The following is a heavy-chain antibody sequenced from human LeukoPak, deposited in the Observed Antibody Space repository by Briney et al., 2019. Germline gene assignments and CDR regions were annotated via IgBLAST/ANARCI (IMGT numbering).Heavy chain of an antibody. D-gene: IGHD6-13*01. CDR1: GGSISSGDYY. CDR2: IYYSGST. Sequence: SETLSLTCTVSGGSISSGDYYWSWIRQPPGKGLEWIGYIYYSGSTYYNPPLKSRATISVDTSKNQFSLKLSSVTAADTAVYYCVGPQPGRGIDYWGQGTLVTVSS. J-gene: IGHJ4*02. CDR3: VGPQPGRGIDY. V-gene: IGHV4-30-4*08.